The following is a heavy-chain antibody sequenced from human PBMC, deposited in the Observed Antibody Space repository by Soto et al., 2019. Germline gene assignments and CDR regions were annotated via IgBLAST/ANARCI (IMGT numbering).Heavy chain of an antibody. V-gene: IGHV1-18*01. CDR2: ISAYNGNT. Sequence: GASVKVSCKASGYTFTSYCISWVRHAPGQGLEWMGWISAYNGNTNYAQKLQGRVTMTTDTSTSTAYMELRSLRSDDTAVYYCARGEPPTVTTTLDYWGQGTLVTVSS. D-gene: IGHD4-17*01. J-gene: IGHJ4*02. CDR3: ARGEPPTVTTTLDY. CDR1: GYTFTSYC.